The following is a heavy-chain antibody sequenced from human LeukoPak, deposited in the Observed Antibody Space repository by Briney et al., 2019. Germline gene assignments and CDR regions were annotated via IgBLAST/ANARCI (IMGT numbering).Heavy chain of an antibody. V-gene: IGHV4-34*01. D-gene: IGHD7-27*01. CDR3: AGGGTWGSKTSDY. CDR2: INHSGST. J-gene: IGHJ4*02. CDR1: GGSFSGYY. Sequence: SETLSLTCAVYGGSFSGYYWSWIRQPPGKGVEWIGEINHSGSTNYNPSLKSRVTISVDTSKNQFSLKLSSVTAADTAVYYCAGGGTWGSKTSDYWGQGTLVTVSS.